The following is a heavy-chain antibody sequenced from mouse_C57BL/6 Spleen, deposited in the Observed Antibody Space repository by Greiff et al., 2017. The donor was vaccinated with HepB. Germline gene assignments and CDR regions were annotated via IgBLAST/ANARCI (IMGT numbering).Heavy chain of an antibody. J-gene: IGHJ1*03. D-gene: IGHD1-3*01. Sequence: EVKLVESGGDLVKPGGSLKLSCAASGFTFSSYGMSWVRQTPDKRLEWVATISSGGSYTYYPDSVKGRFTISRDNAKNTLYLQMSRLKTEDTTMYYYARRDNYAIIDWYIAVCGTETTVTVSS. CDR1: GFTFSSYG. CDR2: ISSGGSYT. V-gene: IGHV5-6*02. CDR3: ARRDNYAIIDWYIAV.